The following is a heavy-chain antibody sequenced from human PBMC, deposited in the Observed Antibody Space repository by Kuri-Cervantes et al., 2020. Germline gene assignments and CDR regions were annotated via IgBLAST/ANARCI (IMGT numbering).Heavy chain of an antibody. Sequence: GESLKISCAASGFTFSDYYMSWIRQAPGKGLEWVSYISSSGSTIYYADSVKGRFTISRDNSKNTLYLQMNSLRAEDTAVYYCARDRDPLAVAGYCFDYWGQGTLVTVSS. CDR3: ARDRDPLAVAGYCFDY. D-gene: IGHD6-19*01. CDR2: ISSSGSTI. V-gene: IGHV3-11*04. CDR1: GFTFSDYY. J-gene: IGHJ4*02.